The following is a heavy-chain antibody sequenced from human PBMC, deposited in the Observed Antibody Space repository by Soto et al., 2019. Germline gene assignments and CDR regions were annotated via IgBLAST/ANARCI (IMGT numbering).Heavy chain of an antibody. J-gene: IGHJ4*02. CDR3: AREGQQLSSLGYYFDY. CDR1: GGTFSSYS. Sequence: SVKVSCKSSGGTFSSYSISWVRQAPGQGLEWMGGIIPIFGTANYAQKFQGRVTITADESTSTAYMELSSLRSEDTAVYYCAREGQQLSSLGYYFDYWGQGTLVTVSS. CDR2: IIPIFGTA. V-gene: IGHV1-69*13. D-gene: IGHD6-13*01.